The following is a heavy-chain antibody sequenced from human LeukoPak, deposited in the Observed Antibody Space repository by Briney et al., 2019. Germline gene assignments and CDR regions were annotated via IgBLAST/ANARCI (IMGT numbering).Heavy chain of an antibody. V-gene: IGHV4-30-4*01. CDR3: AREPRITMVRGLDY. D-gene: IGHD3-10*01. Sequence: SETLSLTCTVSGGSISSGDYYWSWIRQPPGKGLEWIGYIYYSGSTYYNPSLKSRVTISVDTSKNQFSLKLSSVTAADTAVYYCAREPRITMVRGLDYWGQGTLVTVSS. CDR2: IYYSGST. J-gene: IGHJ4*02. CDR1: GGSISSGDYY.